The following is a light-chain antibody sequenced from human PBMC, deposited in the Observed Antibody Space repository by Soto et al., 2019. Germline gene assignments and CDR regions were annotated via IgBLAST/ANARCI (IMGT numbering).Light chain of an antibody. CDR1: SSDVGGYNY. J-gene: IGLJ3*02. V-gene: IGLV2-14*03. CDR2: DVS. CDR3: ASYTSSISRYV. Sequence: QSALTQPASVSGSPGQSITISCTGTSSDVGGYNYVSWYQQDPGKAPKLIIYDVSNRPSWVSHRFSGSKSGNTASLTISGLQAEDESNYYCASYTSSISRYVFGGGTQLTVL.